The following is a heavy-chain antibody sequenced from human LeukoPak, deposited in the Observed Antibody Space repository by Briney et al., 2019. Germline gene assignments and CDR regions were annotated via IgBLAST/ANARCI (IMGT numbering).Heavy chain of an antibody. CDR2: INHRGSA. CDR1: GASITSTYW. CDR3: AQSLGASTWFGNWFDP. V-gene: IGHV4-4*02. Sequence: PSETLSLTCAVSGASITSTYWSTWVRQPPGKGLEWIGEINHRGSANYNPSLKSRVTISVDTPKNQFSLKLSSVTAADTAVYYCAQSLGASTWFGNWFDPWGQGTLVTVSS. J-gene: IGHJ5*02. D-gene: IGHD3-10*01.